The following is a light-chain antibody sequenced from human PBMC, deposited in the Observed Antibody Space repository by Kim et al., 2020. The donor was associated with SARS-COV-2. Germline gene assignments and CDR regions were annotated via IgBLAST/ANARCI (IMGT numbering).Light chain of an antibody. CDR1: SGHSTYA. V-gene: IGLV4-69*01. J-gene: IGLJ3*02. CDR2: LNSDGSH. Sequence: SVKLTCTLSSGHSTYAIAWHQQQPEKGPRYLMKLNSDGSHTKGDGIPDRFSGSSSGAERYLTISSLQSEDEADYYCQTWGTGTWVFGGGTQLTVL. CDR3: QTWGTGTWV.